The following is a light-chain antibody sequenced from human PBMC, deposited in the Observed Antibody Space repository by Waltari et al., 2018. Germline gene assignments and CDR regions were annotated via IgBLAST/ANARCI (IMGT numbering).Light chain of an antibody. J-gene: IGLJ1*01. Sequence: SYDLTQPPSVSVSPGQTASITCSGDKLGDKFASWYQHKPGQSLVLGNYQDTKRPSGIPERVSGANSGNTATLTVSGTQATDEADYYCRTWDTTTGVFGTGTQVTVL. CDR1: KLGDKF. CDR2: QDT. CDR3: RTWDTTTGV. V-gene: IGLV3-1*01.